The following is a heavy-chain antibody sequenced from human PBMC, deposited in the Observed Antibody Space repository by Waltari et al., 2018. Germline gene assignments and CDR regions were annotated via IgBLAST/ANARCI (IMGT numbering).Heavy chain of an antibody. CDR1: GFTFSSYS. CDR3: ARAIVPKGYYFDY. V-gene: IGHV3-21*01. Sequence: EVQLVESGGGLVKPGGSLRLSCAASGFTFSSYSMNWVRQAPGKGLEWVSSISSSSSYIDYADSVKGRFTISRDNAKNSLYLQMNSLRAEDTAVYYCARAIVPKGYYFDYWGQGTLVTVSS. D-gene: IGHD2-8*01. J-gene: IGHJ4*02. CDR2: ISSSSSYI.